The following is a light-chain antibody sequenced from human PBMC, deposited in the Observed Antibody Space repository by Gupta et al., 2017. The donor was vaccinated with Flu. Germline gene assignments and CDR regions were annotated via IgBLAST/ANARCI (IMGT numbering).Light chain of an antibody. Sequence: QSALTQPRSVSGSPGQSVTISCTGTGGDVAGYDSVSWYQLHPGEAPKLMILDVTQRPSGVPDRFSGSKSGYTASLTISGLQADDEADYYCCSYAGSYRFCLFGGGTTMTVL. CDR1: GGDVAGYDS. J-gene: IGLJ3*02. V-gene: IGLV2-11*01. CDR2: DVT. CDR3: CSYAGSYRFCL.